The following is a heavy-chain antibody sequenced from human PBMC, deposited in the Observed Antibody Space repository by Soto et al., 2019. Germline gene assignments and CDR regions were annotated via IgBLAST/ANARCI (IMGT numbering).Heavy chain of an antibody. CDR2: IIPMFGTA. V-gene: IGHV1-69*13. Sequence: SVKVSCKAAGGTFSSYGISWVRQAPGQGLEWMGGIIPMFGTATHTQNFQGRLTITADESTSTAYMELSSLRSEDTAVYFCARSVGVTTLTYLDYWGQGTLVTVSS. D-gene: IGHD1-26*01. CDR3: ARSVGVTTLTYLDY. J-gene: IGHJ4*02. CDR1: GGTFSSYG.